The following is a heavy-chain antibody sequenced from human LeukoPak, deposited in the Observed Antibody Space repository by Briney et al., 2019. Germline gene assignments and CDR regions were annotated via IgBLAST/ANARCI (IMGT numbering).Heavy chain of an antibody. Sequence: GGSLRLSCAASGFTFDDYAMHWVRQAPGKGLEWVSGISWNSGSIGYADSVKGRFTISRDNAKNSLYLQMNSLRAEDTALYYCAKDIQDSSGYYYGFDYWGQGTLVTVSS. V-gene: IGHV3-9*01. CDR3: AKDIQDSSGYYYGFDY. J-gene: IGHJ4*02. CDR2: ISWNSGSI. CDR1: GFTFDDYA. D-gene: IGHD3-22*01.